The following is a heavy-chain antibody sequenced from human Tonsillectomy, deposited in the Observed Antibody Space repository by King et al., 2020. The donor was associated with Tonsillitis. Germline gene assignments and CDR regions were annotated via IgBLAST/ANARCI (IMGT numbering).Heavy chain of an antibody. CDR1: GFTFSSYE. CDR2: ISTSGINI. V-gene: IGHV3-48*03. CDR3: ARVPASGWYADY. J-gene: IGHJ4*02. D-gene: IGHD6-19*01. Sequence: VQLVQSGGGFIQPGGSLRLSCAASGFTFSSYEMNWVRQAPGKGLEWVSYISTSGINIYYADSVKGRFTIFRANAKRSLYLQMNSLRVEDTAVYYCARVPASGWYADYWGQGTLVTVSS.